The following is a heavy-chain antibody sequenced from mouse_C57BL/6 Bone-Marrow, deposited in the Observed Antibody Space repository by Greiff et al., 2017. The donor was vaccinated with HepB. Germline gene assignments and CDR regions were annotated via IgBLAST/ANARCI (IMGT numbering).Heavy chain of an antibody. J-gene: IGHJ1*03. Sequence: EVQLQQSGTVLARPGASVKMSCKTSGYTFTSYWMHWVKQRPGQGLEWIGAIYPGNSDTRYNQKFKGKAKLTAVTSASTAYMELSSLTNEDTAVYYFTGWCRSHWYFDVWGTGTTVTVSS. V-gene: IGHV1-5*01. CDR3: TGWCRSHWYFDV. CDR2: IYPGNSDT. D-gene: IGHD1-1*02. CDR1: GYTFTSYW.